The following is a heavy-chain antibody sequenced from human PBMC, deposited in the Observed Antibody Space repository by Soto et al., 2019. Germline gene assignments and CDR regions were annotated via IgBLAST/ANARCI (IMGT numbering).Heavy chain of an antibody. CDR2: ILVGGST. CDR1: GFTCSSYD. CDR3: AKATATGGGAFDI. D-gene: IGHD2-8*02. Sequence: QPGGSLRLSCAASGFTCSSYDMSWVRQAPGKGLEWVSTILVGGSTHYPDSVRGRFTISRDNSKNTLFLQVNSLTAGDTAVYYCAKATATGGGAFDICGQGTLVTVSS. V-gene: IGHV3-23*01. J-gene: IGHJ3*02.